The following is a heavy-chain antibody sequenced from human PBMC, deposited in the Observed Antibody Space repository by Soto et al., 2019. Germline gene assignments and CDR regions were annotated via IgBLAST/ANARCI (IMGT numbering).Heavy chain of an antibody. CDR3: ARGPLVAYSSSWQYYFDY. J-gene: IGHJ4*02. CDR2: IIPILGIA. CDR1: GGTFSSYT. V-gene: IGHV1-69*02. Sequence: GASVKVSCKASGGTFSSYTISWVRQAPGQGLEWMGRIIPILGIANYAQKFQGRVTITADKSTSTAYMELSSLRSEDTAVYYCARGPLVAYSSSWQYYFDYWGQGTLVTVSS. D-gene: IGHD6-13*01.